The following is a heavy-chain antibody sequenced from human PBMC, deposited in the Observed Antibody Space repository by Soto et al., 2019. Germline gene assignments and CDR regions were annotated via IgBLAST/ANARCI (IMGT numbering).Heavy chain of an antibody. V-gene: IGHV3-30*01. CDR2: ISYSGDRQ. CDR1: GFTFADYA. Sequence: GGSLRLSCVASGFTFADYAMHWVRRIPGKGLEWVAVISYSGDRQYYAESVKGRFTISRDNSKKTLYLQMFSLTSEDSAVFYCARTPAGIIPDRYTWFDSGGPGTQVTLS. J-gene: IGHJ5*01. CDR3: ARTPAGIIPDRYTWFDS.